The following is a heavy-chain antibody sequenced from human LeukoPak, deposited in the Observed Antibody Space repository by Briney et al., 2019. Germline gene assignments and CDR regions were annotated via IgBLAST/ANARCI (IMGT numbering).Heavy chain of an antibody. J-gene: IGHJ5*02. V-gene: IGHV3-11*01. D-gene: IGHD3-10*01. CDR1: GFTFSDYY. CDR2: ISSSGSTI. Sequence: PGGSLRLSCAASGFTFSDYYMSWIRQAPGKGLEWVSYISSSGSTIYYADSVKGRFTISRDNAKNTLYLQMNSLRAEDTAVCYCTRSNYGSGSYYPSWGQGTLVTVSS. CDR3: TRSNYGSGSYYPS.